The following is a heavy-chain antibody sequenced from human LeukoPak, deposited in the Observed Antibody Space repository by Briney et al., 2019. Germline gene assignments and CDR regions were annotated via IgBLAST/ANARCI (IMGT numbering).Heavy chain of an antibody. CDR2: ISGNGRNT. D-gene: IGHD2-15*01. CDR3: ARGRGVYGYWYFDL. J-gene: IGHJ2*01. CDR1: GFTFSSYV. Sequence: GGSLRLSCAASGFTFSSYVMSWVRQAPVKGLEWVSTISGNGRNTYYADSVKGRFTISRDNSKITLYLEMNSLRAEDTAVYYCARGRGVYGYWYFDLWGRGTLVTVSS. V-gene: IGHV3-23*01.